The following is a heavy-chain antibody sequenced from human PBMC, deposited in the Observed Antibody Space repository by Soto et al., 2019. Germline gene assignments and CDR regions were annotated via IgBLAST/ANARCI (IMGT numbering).Heavy chain of an antibody. CDR1: GFTFSSYA. Sequence: QVQLVESGGGVVQPGRSLRLSCAASGFTFSSYAMHWVRQAPGKGLEWVAVISSDGSDKYYADSVKGRFAISRDNSKNTLYVQLNKMRAEDTALYYCARDRQYGGGFIDVWGQGTTVTVSS. CDR3: ARDRQYGGGFIDV. CDR2: ISSDGSDK. V-gene: IGHV3-30*09. J-gene: IGHJ6*02. D-gene: IGHD1-26*01.